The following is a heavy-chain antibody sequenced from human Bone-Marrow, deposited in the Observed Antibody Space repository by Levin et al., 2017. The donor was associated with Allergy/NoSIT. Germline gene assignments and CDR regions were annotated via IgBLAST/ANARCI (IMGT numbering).Heavy chain of an antibody. CDR2: MYYNGGA. CDR3: AGSHAVAGSDP. Sequence: SETLSLTCTVSGASMTNYYWSWIRQFPGEGLEWIGYMYYNGGANYNPSLRSRVTISVDTSKNQFSLRLTYMTAADTAVYYCAGSHAVAGSDPWGQGTLVTVSS. J-gene: IGHJ5*02. V-gene: IGHV4-59*01. D-gene: IGHD6-19*01. CDR1: GASMTNYY.